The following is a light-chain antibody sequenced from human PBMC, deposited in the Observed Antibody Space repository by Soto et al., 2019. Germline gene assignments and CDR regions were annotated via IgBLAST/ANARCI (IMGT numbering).Light chain of an antibody. CDR1: RSDVGSYNL. Sequence: QSVLTQPASVSGSPGQSITISCTGTRSDVGSYNLVSWYQQHPGKAPKLMIYEVSKRPSGVSNRFSGSNSGNTASLTISGLQAEDEADDYCCSYAGSSTVVFGGGTEVTVL. J-gene: IGLJ2*01. CDR2: EVS. V-gene: IGLV2-23*02. CDR3: CSYAGSSTVV.